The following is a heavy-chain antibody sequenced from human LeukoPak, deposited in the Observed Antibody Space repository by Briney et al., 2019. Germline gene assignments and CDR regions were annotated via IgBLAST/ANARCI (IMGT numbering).Heavy chain of an antibody. CDR3: ARDGASGYLADY. D-gene: IGHD3-3*01. V-gene: IGHV1-2*02. J-gene: IGHJ4*02. Sequence: VPSVKLSCKASGYTLTGYYMHWVRQAPGHRLECKGWINPNRGGTNYAQKFQSRVTMTRDTSISTAYMELSRLGSDDTAVYYCARDGASGYLADYWGQGTLVTVSS. CDR2: INPNRGGT. CDR1: GYTLTGYY.